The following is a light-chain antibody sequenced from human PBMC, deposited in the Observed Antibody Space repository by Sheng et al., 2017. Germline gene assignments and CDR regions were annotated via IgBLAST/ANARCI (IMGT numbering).Light chain of an antibody. CDR2: AGS. V-gene: IGKV3-15*01. J-gene: IGKJ2*01. Sequence: EIVMTQSPATLSVSPGERATLSCRAIQSVGGDLAWYQQKPGQSPRLLIYAGSTRATGIPARFSGSGSGTEFTLTISSLQSEDFAVYYCQQYNNWHTFGQGTKVEIK. CDR1: QSVGGD. CDR3: QQYNNWHT.